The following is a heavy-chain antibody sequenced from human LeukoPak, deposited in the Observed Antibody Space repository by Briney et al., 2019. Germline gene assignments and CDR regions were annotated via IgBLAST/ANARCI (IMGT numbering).Heavy chain of an antibody. CDR3: ARPYYYDSSGYSPFDY. D-gene: IGHD3-22*01. CDR1: GFTFSSYG. J-gene: IGHJ4*02. V-gene: IGHV3-30*02. CDR2: IRHDGSNK. Sequence: GGSLRLSCAASGFTFSSYGMHWVRQAPGKGLEWVAFIRHDGSNKYYADSVKGRFTISRDNAKNSLYLQMNSLRAEDTAVYYCARPYYYDSSGYSPFDYWGQGTLVTVSS.